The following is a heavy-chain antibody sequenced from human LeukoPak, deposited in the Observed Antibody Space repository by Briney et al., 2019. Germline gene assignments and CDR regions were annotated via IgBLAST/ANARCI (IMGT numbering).Heavy chain of an antibody. CDR2: TYYRSNWNS. D-gene: IGHD1-26*01. CDR1: GDSVSSTSAS. Sequence: SQTLSLTCAISGDSVSSTSASWNWIRQSPSRGLEWLGRTYYRSNWNSDYAVSVKSRITINPDTSKNQFSLHLNSVTPEDTAVYYCARDPNSSYEWGPFDPWGQGTLVTVSS. CDR3: ARDPNSSYEWGPFDP. V-gene: IGHV6-1*01. J-gene: IGHJ5*02.